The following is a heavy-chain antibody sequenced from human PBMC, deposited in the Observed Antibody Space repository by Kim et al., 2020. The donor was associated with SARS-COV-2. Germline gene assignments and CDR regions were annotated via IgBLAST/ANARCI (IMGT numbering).Heavy chain of an antibody. Sequence: NGNTNQTQTLQGRVTMTPDTSTSTAYMELRSLRSDDTAVYYCARGAAPDVWGQGTTVTVSS. D-gene: IGHD6-13*01. J-gene: IGHJ6*02. CDR3: ARGAAPDV. V-gene: IGHV1-18*01. CDR2: NGNT.